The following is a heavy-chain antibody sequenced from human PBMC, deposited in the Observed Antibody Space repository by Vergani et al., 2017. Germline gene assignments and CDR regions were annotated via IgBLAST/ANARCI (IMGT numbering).Heavy chain of an antibody. CDR2: ISWNSGSI. V-gene: IGHV3-21*01. D-gene: IGHD2-2*02. CDR1: GFTFSSYS. CDR3: ARDGYRFRWYFDL. J-gene: IGHJ2*01. Sequence: EVQLVESGGGLVKPGGSLRLSCAASGFTFSSYSMNWVRQAPGKGLEWVSGISWNSGSIGYADSVKGRFTIARENAKNSLYLQMNSLRAGDTAVYYCARDGYRFRWYFDLWGRGTLVTVSS.